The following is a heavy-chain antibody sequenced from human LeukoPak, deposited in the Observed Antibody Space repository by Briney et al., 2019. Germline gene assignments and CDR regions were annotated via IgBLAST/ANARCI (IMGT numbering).Heavy chain of an antibody. J-gene: IGHJ4*02. CDR2: INHRGVA. Sequence: PSETLSLTCAVYGGSFSGYYWTWIRQSPGKGLQWIGEINHRGVANYNPSLKSRVTTSVDTSKNQFSLRLSSVSAADTAVYYCMRGNVGSHILTGSFYYFDYWGQGTLVAVSS. CDR3: MRGNVGSHILTGSFYYFDY. V-gene: IGHV4-34*01. CDR1: GGSFSGYY. D-gene: IGHD3-9*01.